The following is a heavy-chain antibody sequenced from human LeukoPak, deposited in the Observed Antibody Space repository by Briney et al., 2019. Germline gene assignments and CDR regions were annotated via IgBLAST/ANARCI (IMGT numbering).Heavy chain of an antibody. V-gene: IGHV3-66*01. CDR2: IYSGGST. CDR1: GFTVSSNY. CDR3: ASDVFLAAERNGMDV. D-gene: IGHD6-13*01. Sequence: GGSLRLSCAASGFTVSSNYMSWVRQAPGKGLEWVSVIYSGGSTYYADSVKGRFTISRDNSKNTLYLQMNSLRAEDTAVYYCASDVFLAAERNGMDVWGQGTTVTVSS. J-gene: IGHJ6*02.